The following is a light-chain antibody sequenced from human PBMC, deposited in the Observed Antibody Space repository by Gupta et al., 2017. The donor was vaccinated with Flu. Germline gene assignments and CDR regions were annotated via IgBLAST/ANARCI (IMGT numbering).Light chain of an antibody. CDR2: GAS. J-gene: IGKJ2*01. CDR1: QSISSTY. Sequence: EIVLTQSPGTLSLSPGEGATLSCRASQSISSTYITWYQQKPGQAPRLLIYGASNRATGIPDRFSGSGSGTDFTLTISRLEPEDFAVYYCQQYGRTRSYAFGQGTKLEIK. CDR3: QQYGRTRSYA. V-gene: IGKV3-20*01.